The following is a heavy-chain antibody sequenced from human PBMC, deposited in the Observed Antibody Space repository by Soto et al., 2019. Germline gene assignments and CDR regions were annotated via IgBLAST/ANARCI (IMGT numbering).Heavy chain of an antibody. CDR3: ARGGYYDILTGYYRGRSRKAYYFDY. V-gene: IGHV4-34*01. CDR2: INHSGST. J-gene: IGHJ4*02. CDR1: GGSFSGYY. D-gene: IGHD3-9*01. Sequence: PSETLSLTCAVYGGSFSGYYWSWIRQPPGKGLEWIGEINHSGSTNYNPSLKSRVTISVDTSKNQFSLKLSSVTAADTAVYYCARGGYYDILTGYYRGRSRKAYYFDYWGQGTLVTVSS.